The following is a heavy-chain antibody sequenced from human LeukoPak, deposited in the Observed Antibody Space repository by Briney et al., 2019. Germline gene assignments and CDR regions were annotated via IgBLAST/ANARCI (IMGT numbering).Heavy chain of an antibody. D-gene: IGHD3-10*01. CDR3: ARQTRDGSGSRGYSFDF. CDR1: GSIFTSNW. V-gene: IGHV5-51*01. CDR2: IYPGDSHT. J-gene: IGHJ4*02. Sequence: PGESLKISCKGSGSIFTSNWIGWVRQMPGKGLEWMGFIYPGDSHTRYDPSFEGQVTISADKSISTAYLQWSSLKASDTAMYYCARQTRDGSGSRGYSFDFWGQGALVTVSS.